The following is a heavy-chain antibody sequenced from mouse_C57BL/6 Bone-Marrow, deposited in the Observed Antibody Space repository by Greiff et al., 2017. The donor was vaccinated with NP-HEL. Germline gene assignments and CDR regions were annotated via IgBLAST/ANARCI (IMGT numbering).Heavy chain of an antibody. CDR2: ISSGGSYT. CDR3: ARHRRDRYFDV. D-gene: IGHD3-3*01. Sequence: EVNLVESGGDLVKPGGSLKLSCAASGFTFSSYGMSWVRQTPDKRLEWVATISSGGSYTYYPDSVKGRFTISRDNAKNTLYLQISSLKSEDTARYDCARHRRDRYFDVWGTGTTVTVSA. J-gene: IGHJ1*03. CDR1: GFTFSSYG. V-gene: IGHV5-6*01.